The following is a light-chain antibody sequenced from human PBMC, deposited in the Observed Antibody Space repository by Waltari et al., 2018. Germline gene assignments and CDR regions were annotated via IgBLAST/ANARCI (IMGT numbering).Light chain of an antibody. Sequence: DIVMTQSPATLSVSPGERATLSGRASQSIGSNLAWYQHKPSQAPSFLIYSASTRATGIPARFSGSGSGTEFTLTISSLQSADFAVYYCQQYNNWPETFGQGTKVEIK. CDR2: SAS. J-gene: IGKJ1*01. CDR3: QQYNNWPET. V-gene: IGKV3-15*01. CDR1: QSIGSN.